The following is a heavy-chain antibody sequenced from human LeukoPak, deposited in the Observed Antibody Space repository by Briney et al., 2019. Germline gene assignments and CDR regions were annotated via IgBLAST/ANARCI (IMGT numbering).Heavy chain of an antibody. CDR1: GGSISSYY. CDR2: MYYSGST. CDR3: ARSLDTIAGVPFDY. V-gene: IGHV4-59*01. Sequence: SETLSLICTVSGGSISSYYWSWIRQPPGKGLEWIGYMYYSGSTNYNPSLKSRVTISVDTSKNQFSLKLSSVTAADTAVYYCARSLDTIAGVPFDYWGQGTLVTVSS. D-gene: IGHD5-24*01. J-gene: IGHJ4*02.